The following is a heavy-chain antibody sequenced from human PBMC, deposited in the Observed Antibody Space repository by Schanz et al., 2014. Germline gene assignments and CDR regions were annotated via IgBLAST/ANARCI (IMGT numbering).Heavy chain of an antibody. V-gene: IGHV1-69*04. CDR3: ARGGYTYGYQLFDY. Sequence: QVQLVQSGAEVRKPGSSVKVSCKASGGTFSSYAISWVRQAPGQGLEWMGKIIPILGMENYAQKFQGRVTITADISTSTAYMDLNSLRSDDTAVYYCARGGYTYGYQLFDYWGQGTLVTVSS. J-gene: IGHJ4*02. CDR1: GGTFSSYA. CDR2: IIPILGME. D-gene: IGHD5-18*01.